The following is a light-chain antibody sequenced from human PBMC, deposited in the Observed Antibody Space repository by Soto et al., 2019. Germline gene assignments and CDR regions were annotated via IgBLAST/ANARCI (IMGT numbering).Light chain of an antibody. Sequence: EIVITQSPSTVSVSPGDRVTLSCRASRTVHSNVAWYQHKPGQAPRLLIYGASFRATGMPARFSGSGFGTEFTLTISSLQSEDFAVYYCQQRSSWPITFGQGTRLEIK. J-gene: IGKJ5*01. CDR2: GAS. CDR1: RTVHSN. V-gene: IGKV3-15*01. CDR3: QQRSSWPIT.